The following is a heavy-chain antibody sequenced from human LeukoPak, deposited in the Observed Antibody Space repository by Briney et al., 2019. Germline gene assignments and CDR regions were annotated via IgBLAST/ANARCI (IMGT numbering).Heavy chain of an antibody. D-gene: IGHD6-13*01. CDR3: ARGRRSSSWVRDIDY. Sequence: ASVRVSCKASGYTFTSYDINWVRQATGQGLEWMGWMNPNSGNTGYAQKFQGRVTMTRNTSISTAYMELSSLRSEDTAVYYCARGRRSSSWVRDIDYWGQGTLVTVSS. CDR2: MNPNSGNT. V-gene: IGHV1-8*01. J-gene: IGHJ4*02. CDR1: GYTFTSYD.